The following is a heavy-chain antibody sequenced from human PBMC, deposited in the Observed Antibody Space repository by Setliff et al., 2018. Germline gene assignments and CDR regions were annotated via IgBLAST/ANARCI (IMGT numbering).Heavy chain of an antibody. CDR2: IDTSSSDI. Sequence: RSLRLPCAASGFTFSTYTMNWVRQAPGKGLEWVSSIDTSSSDIYYADSVKGRFTISRDDAENSLYLQMNSLRAEDTAVYYCARSESCGATNCSPFDYWGQGTLVTVSS. V-gene: IGHV3-21*01. CDR1: GFTFSTYT. J-gene: IGHJ4*02. D-gene: IGHD2-2*01. CDR3: ARSESCGATNCSPFDY.